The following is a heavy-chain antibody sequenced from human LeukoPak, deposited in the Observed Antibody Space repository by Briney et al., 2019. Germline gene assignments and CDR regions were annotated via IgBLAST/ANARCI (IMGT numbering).Heavy chain of an antibody. CDR3: ARGYNYANDFDS. V-gene: IGHV3-74*01. D-gene: IGHD5-18*01. CDR2: INSDGSST. J-gene: IGHJ4*02. Sequence: PGGSLRLSCAASGFTFSSYWMHWVRQTPGKGLVWVSRINSDGSSTSYADSVKGRFTISRDNAKNTLFLQMNSLRAEDTAVYYCARGYNYANDFDSWGQGTLVSVSS. CDR1: GFTFSSYW.